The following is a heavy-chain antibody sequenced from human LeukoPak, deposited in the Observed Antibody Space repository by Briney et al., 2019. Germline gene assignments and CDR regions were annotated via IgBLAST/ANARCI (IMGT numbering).Heavy chain of an antibody. CDR3: ARGDYGSGSFNDCQYYHYMDV. CDR1: GFTVSSNY. Sequence: GGSLRLSCEASGFTVSSNYMNWVRQAPGKGLEWVSVIYSGGSTYYADSVKGRFTISRDKSKNTLYLQMNSLRAEDTAVYYCARGDYGSGSFNDCQYYHYMDVWGKGTTVTVSS. V-gene: IGHV3-53*01. CDR2: IYSGGST. D-gene: IGHD3-10*01. J-gene: IGHJ6*03.